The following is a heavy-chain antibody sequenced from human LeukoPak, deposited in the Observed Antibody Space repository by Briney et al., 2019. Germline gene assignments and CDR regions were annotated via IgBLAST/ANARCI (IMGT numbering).Heavy chain of an antibody. D-gene: IGHD6-19*01. CDR1: GGSFSGYY. J-gene: IGHJ4*02. Sequence: PSETLSLTCGVFGGSFSGYYWSWIREPPGKGLEWIGEINHSGSTTYNASLKSRVTISVDTSNNQCSLRLSSVTAADTAVYYCARYSSGGTHYFDYWGQGTLVPVSS. CDR2: INHSGST. V-gene: IGHV4-34*01. CDR3: ARYSSGGTHYFDY.